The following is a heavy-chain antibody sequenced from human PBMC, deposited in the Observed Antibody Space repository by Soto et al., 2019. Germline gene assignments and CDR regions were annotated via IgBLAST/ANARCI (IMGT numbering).Heavy chain of an antibody. J-gene: IGHJ6*02. V-gene: IGHV3-43*01. Sequence: GGALRLSCAASGFTFDDYTMHWVRQAPGKGLEWVSLISWDGGSTYYADSVKGRFTISRDNSKNSLYLQMNSLRTEDTALYYCARSSMTYYYYGMDVWGQGTTVTVSS. CDR2: ISWDGGST. CDR3: ARSSMTYYYYGMDV. D-gene: IGHD3-22*01. CDR1: GFTFDDYT.